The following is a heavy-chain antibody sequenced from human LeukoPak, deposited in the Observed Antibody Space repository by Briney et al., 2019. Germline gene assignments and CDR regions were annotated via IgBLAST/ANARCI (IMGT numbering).Heavy chain of an antibody. CDR3: AKAPTAVCYDAFYI. J-gene: IGHJ3*02. D-gene: IGHD3-16*01. CDR2: ISGSGGST. Sequence: GGSLRLSCAASGFTFSSNAMSWVRQAPGKGLEGVSAISGSGGSTYYADSVKGRFTISRDNSKNTLYLQMNSLRAEDTAVYFCAKAPTAVCYDAFYIWGEGTMGTVSS. CDR1: GFTFSSNA. V-gene: IGHV3-23*01.